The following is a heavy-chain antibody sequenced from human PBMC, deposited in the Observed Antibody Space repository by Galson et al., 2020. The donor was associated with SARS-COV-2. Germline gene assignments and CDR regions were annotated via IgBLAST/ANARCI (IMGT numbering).Heavy chain of an antibody. CDR2: INHSGST. D-gene: IGHD6-19*01. V-gene: IGHV4-34*01. CDR1: GGSFSGYY. J-gene: IGHJ4*02. CDR3: ARGLYRSGWYGKRYYFDY. Sequence: SETLSLTCAVYGGSFSGYYWSWIRQPPGKGLEWIGEINHSGSTNYNPSLKSRVTISVDTSKNQFSLKLSSVTAADTAVYYCARGLYRSGWYGKRYYFDYWGQGTLVTVSS.